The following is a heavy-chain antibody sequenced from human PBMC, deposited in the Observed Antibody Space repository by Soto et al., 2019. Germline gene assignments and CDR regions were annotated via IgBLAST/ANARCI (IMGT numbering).Heavy chain of an antibody. CDR3: ARDWGAGIAVAGLFDY. J-gene: IGHJ4*02. D-gene: IGHD6-19*01. CDR1: GFTFSSYG. V-gene: IGHV3-33*01. CDR2: IWYDGSNK. Sequence: QVQLVESGGGVVQPGRSLRLFRAASGFTFSSYGMHWVRQAPGKGLEWVAVIWYDGSNKYYADSVKGRFTISRDNSKNTLCLQMNSLRAEDTAVYYCARDWGAGIAVAGLFDYWGQGTLVTVSS.